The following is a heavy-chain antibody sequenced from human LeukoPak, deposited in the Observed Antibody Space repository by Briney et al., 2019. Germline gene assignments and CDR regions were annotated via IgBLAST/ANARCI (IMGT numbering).Heavy chain of an antibody. J-gene: IGHJ4*02. CDR1: GFTFSRYS. Sequence: GGALRLSCAASGFTFSRYSMNWVGQAPGRGLEWVSSISSSSSYIYYADSVKGRFTISRDNAKNSLYLQMNSLRAEDTAVYYCARLSGTPDYWGQGTLVTVSS. CDR2: ISSSSSYI. D-gene: IGHD1-7*01. V-gene: IGHV3-21*01. CDR3: ARLSGTPDY.